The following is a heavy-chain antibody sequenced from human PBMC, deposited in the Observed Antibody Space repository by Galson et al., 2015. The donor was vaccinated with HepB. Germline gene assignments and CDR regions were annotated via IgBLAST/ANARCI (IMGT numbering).Heavy chain of an antibody. CDR3: ARAGTPQYSSGWYAFGAFDI. J-gene: IGHJ3*02. D-gene: IGHD6-19*01. CDR2: ISYDGSNK. Sequence: SLRLSCAASGFTFSSYAMHWVRQAPGKGLEWVAVISYDGSNKYYADSVKGRFTISRDNSKNTLYLQMNSPRAEDTAVYYCARAGTPQYSSGWYAFGAFDIWGQGTMVTVSS. CDR1: GFTFSSYA. V-gene: IGHV3-30*04.